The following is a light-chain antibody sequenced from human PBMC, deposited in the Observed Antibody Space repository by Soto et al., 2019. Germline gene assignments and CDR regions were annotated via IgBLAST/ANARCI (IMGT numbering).Light chain of an antibody. Sequence: QSVLTQPPSASGSPGQSVTISCTGTKSDIGVYDFVSWYQHHPGKAPRLIIYEVVQRPSGVPDRFSGSKSGNTASLTVSGLQADDEADYYCSSYAGSNNSYVFGTGTKVTVL. CDR1: KSDIGVYDF. CDR3: SSYAGSNNSYV. V-gene: IGLV2-8*01. J-gene: IGLJ1*01. CDR2: EVV.